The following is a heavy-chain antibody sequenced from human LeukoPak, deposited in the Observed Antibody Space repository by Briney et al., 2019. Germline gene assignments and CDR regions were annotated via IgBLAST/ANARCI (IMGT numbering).Heavy chain of an antibody. CDR1: GGSISSSSYY. CDR3: ARDRIGDFWSGYYVTAVDY. D-gene: IGHD3-3*01. CDR2: IYYSGST. Sequence: SETLSLTCTVSGGSISSSSYYWGWVRQPPGKGLEWIGSIYYSGSTYYNPSLKSRVTISVDTSKNQFSLKLSSVTAADTAVYYCARDRIGDFWSGYYVTAVDYWGQGTLVTVSS. J-gene: IGHJ4*02. V-gene: IGHV4-39*07.